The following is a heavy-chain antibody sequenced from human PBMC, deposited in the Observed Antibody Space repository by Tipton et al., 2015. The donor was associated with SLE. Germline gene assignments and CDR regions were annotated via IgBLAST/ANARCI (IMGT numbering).Heavy chain of an antibody. CDR1: GFAVSSNY. CDR3: ARVGQERLMGRRCFDP. Sequence: SLRLSCVVSGFAVSSNYMSWVRQSPGRGLEWVSVVYSGGSTYYSDSVKGRFTISRDNSKNTVYLQMNSLRNDDAAVYYCARVGQERLMGRRCFDPWGQGTLVTVSS. CDR2: VYSGGST. J-gene: IGHJ5*02. V-gene: IGHV3-53*05. D-gene: IGHD1-26*01.